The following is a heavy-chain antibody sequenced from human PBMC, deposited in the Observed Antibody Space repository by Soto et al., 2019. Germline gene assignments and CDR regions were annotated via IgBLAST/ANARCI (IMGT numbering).Heavy chain of an antibody. CDR2: IYYSGST. V-gene: IGHV4-31*03. Sequence: TLSLTCTVSGGSISSGGYYWSWIRQHPGKGLEWIGYIYYSGSTYYNPSLKSRVTISVDTSKNQFSLKLSSVTAADTAVYYCARYSSGRHRGANWFDPWGQGTMVTV. J-gene: IGHJ5*02. CDR3: ARYSSGRHRGANWFDP. CDR1: GGSISSGGYY. D-gene: IGHD6-19*01.